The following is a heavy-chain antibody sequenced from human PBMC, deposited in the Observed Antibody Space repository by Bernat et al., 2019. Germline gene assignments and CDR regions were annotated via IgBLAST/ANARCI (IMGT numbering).Heavy chain of an antibody. J-gene: IGHJ4*02. Sequence: VESGGGLVQPGGSLRLSCAASGFTVLNNYMSWVRQAPGKGLELVSIIYSDGSTYYADSVKGRFTISRDNSKNTLYLQMNGLRAEDTAVYYCARDSCTTTSCYGDWGQGTQVTVSS. CDR3: ARDSCTTTSCYGD. D-gene: IGHD2-2*01. CDR2: IYSDGST. CDR1: GFTVLNNY. V-gene: IGHV3-66*01.